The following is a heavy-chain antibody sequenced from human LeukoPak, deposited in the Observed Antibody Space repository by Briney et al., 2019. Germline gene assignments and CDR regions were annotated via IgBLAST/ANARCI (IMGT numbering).Heavy chain of an antibody. D-gene: IGHD3-22*01. V-gene: IGHV1-46*01. CDR1: GYTFTGYY. CDR2: INPGGGST. CDR3: AGDSSGHHCFDY. J-gene: IGHJ4*02. Sequence: GASVKVSCKASGYTFTGYYMHWMRLAPGQGLEWMGIINPGGGSTSYAQKFQGRVTMTRDTSTSTVYMELSSLRSEDTAVYYCAGDSSGHHCFDYWGQGTLVTVSS.